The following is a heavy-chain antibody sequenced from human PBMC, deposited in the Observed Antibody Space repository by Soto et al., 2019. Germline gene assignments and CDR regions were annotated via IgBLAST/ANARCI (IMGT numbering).Heavy chain of an antibody. D-gene: IGHD3-10*01. Sequence: EVQLVESGGDLVQPGGSLRLSCTASGFTFSMYWMHWVRQVPGKGPEWVSLISDDGSRADYADSVKGRFTISRDNAKNTLYLEMHVLRADDTAVYYCTRGPRPSSVGTGAFWGQGTPVTVSS. CDR2: ISDDGSRA. CDR1: GFTFSMYW. V-gene: IGHV3-74*01. J-gene: IGHJ4*02. CDR3: TRGPRPSSVGTGAF.